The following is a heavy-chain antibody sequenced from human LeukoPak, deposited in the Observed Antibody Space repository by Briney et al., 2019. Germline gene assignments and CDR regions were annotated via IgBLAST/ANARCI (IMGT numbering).Heavy chain of an antibody. CDR1: GFTFSSYS. V-gene: IGHV3-21*01. CDR3: ARTTAMVQRDYFDY. Sequence: PGGSLRLSCAASGFTFSSYSMNWVRQAPGKGLEWVSSISSSSSYIYYADSVKGRFTISRDNAKNSLYLQMNSLRAEDTAVYYCARTTAMVQRDYFDYWGQGTLVTVSS. D-gene: IGHD5-18*01. CDR2: ISSSSSYI. J-gene: IGHJ4*02.